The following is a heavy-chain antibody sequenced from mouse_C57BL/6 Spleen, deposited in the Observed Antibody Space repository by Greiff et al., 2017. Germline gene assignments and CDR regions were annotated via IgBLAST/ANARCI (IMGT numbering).Heavy chain of an antibody. J-gene: IGHJ1*03. Sequence: VQLVESGPELVKPGASVKISCKASGYAFSSSWMNWVKQRPGKGLEWIGRIYPGDGDTNYNGKFKGKATLTADKSSSTAYMQLSSLTSEDSAVYFCARDGGSSYRYFDVWGTGTTVTVSS. CDR3: ARDGGSSYRYFDV. CDR1: GYAFSSSW. D-gene: IGHD1-1*01. V-gene: IGHV1-82*01. CDR2: IYPGDGDT.